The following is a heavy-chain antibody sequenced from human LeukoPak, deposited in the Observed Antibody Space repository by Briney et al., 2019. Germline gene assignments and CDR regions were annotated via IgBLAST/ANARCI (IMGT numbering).Heavy chain of an antibody. D-gene: IGHD2-21*01. Sequence: GASVKISCTASGGTFGTFPLSWVRQAPGQGLEWMGVIIPILGRTNYAQKFQGRVTVTTDEPPTTAYMELSGLRFEDTAMYYCARVSGESSGTSYSNQYFDYWGQGSLVTVSS. J-gene: IGHJ4*02. CDR3: ARVSGESSGTSYSNQYFDY. CDR1: GGTFGTFP. CDR2: IIPILGRT. V-gene: IGHV1-69*16.